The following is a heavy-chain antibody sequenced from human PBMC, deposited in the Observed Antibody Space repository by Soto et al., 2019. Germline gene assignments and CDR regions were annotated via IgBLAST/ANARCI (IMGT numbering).Heavy chain of an antibody. CDR3: GTLFDF. CDR2: TDADGSST. Sequence: EVQLVESGGGLVQPGGSLRLSCAASGFTFSSSWMHWVRQAPGEGLVWVARTDADGSSTSYTDSVRGRFTISRDNAKNTLYLQMNSLRAEVTAVYYCGTLFDFWGQGTLVTVSS. CDR1: GFTFSSSW. V-gene: IGHV3-74*01. J-gene: IGHJ4*02.